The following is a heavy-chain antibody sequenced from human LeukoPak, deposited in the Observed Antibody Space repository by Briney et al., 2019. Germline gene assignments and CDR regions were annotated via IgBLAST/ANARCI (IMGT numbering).Heavy chain of an antibody. Sequence: ASVKVSCKASGYTFTSYGISWMRQAPGQGLEWMGWISAYNGNTNYAQKLQGRVTMTTDTSTSTAYMELRSLRSDDTAVYYCARDTIFGVVTTYYYGMDVWGQGTTVTVSS. CDR2: ISAYNGNT. CDR1: GYTFTSYG. D-gene: IGHD3-3*01. J-gene: IGHJ6*02. V-gene: IGHV1-18*01. CDR3: ARDTIFGVVTTYYYGMDV.